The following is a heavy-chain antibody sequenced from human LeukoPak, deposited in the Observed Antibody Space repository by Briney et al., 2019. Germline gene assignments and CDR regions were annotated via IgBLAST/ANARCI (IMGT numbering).Heavy chain of an antibody. CDR1: GGSISSSSYY. J-gene: IGHJ4*02. Sequence: PSETLSLTCTVSGGSISSSSYYWGWIRQPPGKGLEWIGSIYYSGSTYYNPSLKSRVTISVDTSKNQFSLKLSSVTAADTAVYCCARDVLAAPGTFDYWGQGALVTVSS. D-gene: IGHD6-13*01. CDR3: ARDVLAAPGTFDY. CDR2: IYYSGST. V-gene: IGHV4-39*02.